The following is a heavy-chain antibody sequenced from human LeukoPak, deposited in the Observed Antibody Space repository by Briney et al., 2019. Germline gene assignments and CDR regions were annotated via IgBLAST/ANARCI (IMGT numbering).Heavy chain of an antibody. Sequence: PGGSLRLSCAASGFTFSSYSMNWVRQAPGKGLEWVSYISSSSSTIYYADSVKGRFTISRDNAKNSLYLQMNSLRAEDTAVYYCAKGTKNYGSGSYNFDYWGQGTLVTVSS. V-gene: IGHV3-48*04. CDR2: ISSSSSTI. D-gene: IGHD3-10*01. CDR1: GFTFSSYS. J-gene: IGHJ4*02. CDR3: AKGTKNYGSGSYNFDY.